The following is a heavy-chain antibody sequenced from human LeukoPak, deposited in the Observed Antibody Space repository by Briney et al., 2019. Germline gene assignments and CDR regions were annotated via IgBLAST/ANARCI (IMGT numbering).Heavy chain of an antibody. CDR2: INPNSGGT. Sequence: ASVKVSCKASGYTFTGYYMHWVRQAPGQGLEWMGWINPNSGGTNYAQKFQGRVTMTRDTSISTAYMELSRLRSDDTAVYYCAILVVAGTWVEAFDIWGQGTMVTVSS. D-gene: IGHD6-19*01. J-gene: IGHJ3*02. CDR1: GYTFTGYY. CDR3: AILVVAGTWVEAFDI. V-gene: IGHV1-2*02.